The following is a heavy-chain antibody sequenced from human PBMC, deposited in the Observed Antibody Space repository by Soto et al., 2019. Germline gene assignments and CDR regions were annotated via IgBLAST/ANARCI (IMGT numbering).Heavy chain of an antibody. CDR3: ARAYVFGQWLVPGIDY. Sequence: SETLSLTCTVSGGSISSYYWSWIRQPPGKGLEWIGYIYYSGSTNYNPSLKSRVTISVDTSKYQFSLKLSSVTAADTAVYYCARAYVFGQWLVPGIDYWGQGTLVTVSS. D-gene: IGHD6-19*01. J-gene: IGHJ4*02. CDR2: IYYSGST. CDR1: GGSISSYY. V-gene: IGHV4-59*01.